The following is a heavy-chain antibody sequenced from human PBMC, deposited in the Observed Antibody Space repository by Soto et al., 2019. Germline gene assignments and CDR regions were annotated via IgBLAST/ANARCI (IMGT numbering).Heavy chain of an antibody. V-gene: IGHV1-3*01. CDR2: INAGNGNT. J-gene: IGHJ4*02. D-gene: IGHD3-10*01. CDR1: GYTFTSYA. Sequence: QVPLVQSGAEVKKPGASVKVSCKASGYTFTSYAMHWVRQAPGQRLEWMGWINAGNGNTKYSQKFQGRVTITRDTSASTAYMELSSLRSEDTAVYYCARAITMVRGVIMPFDYWGQGTLVTVSS. CDR3: ARAITMVRGVIMPFDY.